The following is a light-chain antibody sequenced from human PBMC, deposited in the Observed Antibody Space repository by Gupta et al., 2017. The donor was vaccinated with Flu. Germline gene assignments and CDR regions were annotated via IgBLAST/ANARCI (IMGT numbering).Light chain of an antibody. J-gene: IGKJ4*01. Sequence: PSSLSASVGDRVTITCRASQSISSYLKWYQQKPGKAHKRLIYAASSLQSGVPSRFSGSGSGTEFTLTIRSLQPEDFATYYCQQSYSTPLTFGGGTKVEIK. CDR3: QQSYSTPLT. CDR1: QSISSY. V-gene: IGKV1-39*01. CDR2: AAS.